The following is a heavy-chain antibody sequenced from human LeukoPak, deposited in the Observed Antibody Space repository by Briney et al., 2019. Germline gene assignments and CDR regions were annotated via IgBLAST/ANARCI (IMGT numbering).Heavy chain of an antibody. J-gene: IGHJ3*02. D-gene: IGHD3-22*01. CDR2: IYWDDDK. CDR1: GFSLSSSGVG. V-gene: IGHV2-5*02. Sequence: SGPTLVNPTQTLTLTCTFSGFSLSSSGVGVGWIRQPPGKALEWLSLIYWDDDKRYSPSLKSRLTITKDTSKNQVVLTMTNMDPVDTATYYCSLTRSQYYYDSSGAFDIWGQGTVVTVSS. CDR3: SLTRSQYYYDSSGAFDI.